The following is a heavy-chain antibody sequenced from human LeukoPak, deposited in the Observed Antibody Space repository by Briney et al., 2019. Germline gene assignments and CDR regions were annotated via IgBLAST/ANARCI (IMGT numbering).Heavy chain of an antibody. V-gene: IGHV4-39*07. CDR3: ARGRVGGWHKPFYFDY. CDR2: IYYSGST. D-gene: IGHD6-19*01. J-gene: IGHJ4*02. Sequence: PSETLSLTCTVSGGSISSSSYYWGWIRQPPGKGLEWIGSIYYSGSTYYNPSLKSRVTILVDTSKNQFSLKLSSVTAADTAVYYCARGRVGGWHKPFYFDYWGQGTLVTVSS. CDR1: GGSISSSSYY.